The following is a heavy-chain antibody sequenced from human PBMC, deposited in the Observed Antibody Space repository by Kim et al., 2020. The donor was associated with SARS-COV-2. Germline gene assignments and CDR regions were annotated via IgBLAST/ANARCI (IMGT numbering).Heavy chain of an antibody. D-gene: IGHD3-16*01. Sequence: ASVKVSCKASGYTFTNSDINWVRQATGQGLEWMGWMNPKSGNTGYAQKFQGRVSMTIYTSITTAYMELSSLRSEDTAVYYCVRNYYVWGTDWFDPWGQGTLVTVSS. V-gene: IGHV1-8*01. CDR1: GYTFTNSD. J-gene: IGHJ5*02. CDR2: MNPKSGNT. CDR3: VRNYYVWGTDWFDP.